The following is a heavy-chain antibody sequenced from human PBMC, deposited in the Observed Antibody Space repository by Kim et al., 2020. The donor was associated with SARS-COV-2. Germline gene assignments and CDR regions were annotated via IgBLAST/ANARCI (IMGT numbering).Heavy chain of an antibody. J-gene: IGHJ6*02. CDR2: IRWNSGSI. V-gene: IGHV3-9*01. CDR3: AKDAGHGTKFYYYGMDV. Sequence: GGSLRLSCTASGFTFGDYAMHWVRQAPGKGLEWVSGIRWNSGSICYADSVKGRFTISRDNAKNSLYLQMNSLRAEDTALYYCAKDAGHGTKFYYYGMDVWGQGTPVTVSS. CDR1: GFTFGDYA. D-gene: IGHD1-1*01.